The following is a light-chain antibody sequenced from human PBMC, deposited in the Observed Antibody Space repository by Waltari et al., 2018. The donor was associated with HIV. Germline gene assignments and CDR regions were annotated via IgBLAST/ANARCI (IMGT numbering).Light chain of an antibody. CDR2: EVS. V-gene: IGLV2-11*01. Sequence: QSALTQPLSVSGSPGQSVTISCTGTSSDIGYFDYLSWYQQYPGKAPKVIIYEVSQRPSGVPDRFTASKSGITASLTISGLQDEDEADYYCCSYAGTYTYVFGTGTTVTVL. CDR3: CSYAGTYTYV. CDR1: SSDIGYFDY. J-gene: IGLJ1*01.